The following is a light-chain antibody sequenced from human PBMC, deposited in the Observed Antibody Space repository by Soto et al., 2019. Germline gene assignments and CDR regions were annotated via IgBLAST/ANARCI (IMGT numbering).Light chain of an antibody. V-gene: IGKV3-20*01. Sequence: EIVLTQSPGTLSLSPGERATLSCRASQSVTSSFLAWYQQKPGQAPGLIIYAASSRATDIPDRFSGSGSGTDFTLTISRLDPEDFAVYYCQQYGDSPYTFGQGTKLEMK. J-gene: IGKJ2*01. CDR2: AAS. CDR3: QQYGDSPYT. CDR1: QSVTSSF.